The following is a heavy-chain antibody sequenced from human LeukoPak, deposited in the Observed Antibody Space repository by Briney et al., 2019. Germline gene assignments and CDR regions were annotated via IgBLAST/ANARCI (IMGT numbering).Heavy chain of an antibody. J-gene: IGHJ5*02. V-gene: IGHV1-69*06. D-gene: IGHD2-2*01. CDR3: ATERALRCSSTSCYLGFDP. CDR1: GGTFSSYA. CDR2: IIPIFGTA. Sequence: SVKVSCKASGGTFSSYAISWVRQAPGQGLEWMGGIIPIFGTANYAQKFQGRVTMTEDTSTDTACMELSSLRSEDTAVYYCATERALRCSSTSCYLGFDPWGQGTLVTVSS.